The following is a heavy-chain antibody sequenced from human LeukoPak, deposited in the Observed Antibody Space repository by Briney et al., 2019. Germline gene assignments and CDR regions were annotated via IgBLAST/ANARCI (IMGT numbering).Heavy chain of an antibody. CDR2: IKQDGSAK. J-gene: IGHJ4*02. CDR1: GFTFSRHW. D-gene: IGHD2-15*01. V-gene: IGHV3-7*03. CDR3: ARDNGWSADF. Sequence: GGSLSLSCAASGFTFSRHWMYWVRQAPGKGLEWVANIKQDGSAKPYVDSVKGRFTISRDNAKNSLFLQMNSLRAEDTAVYYCARDNGWSADFWGQGTLVTVSS.